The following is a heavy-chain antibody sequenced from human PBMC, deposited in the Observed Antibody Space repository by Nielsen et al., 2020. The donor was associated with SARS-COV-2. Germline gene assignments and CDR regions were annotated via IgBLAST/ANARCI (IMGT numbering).Heavy chain of an antibody. CDR3: ARDPSRQITPFDF. V-gene: IGHV1-69*13. Sequence: SVKVSCKASGGTFSSYAISWVRQAPGQGLEWMGGIIPIFGIPNYAQRFQGRVTITADESTSTAYMELSSLRSDDTAVYYCARDPSRQITPFDFWGQGTLVTVSS. D-gene: IGHD2-15*01. CDR1: GGTFSSYA. CDR2: IIPIFGIP. J-gene: IGHJ4*02.